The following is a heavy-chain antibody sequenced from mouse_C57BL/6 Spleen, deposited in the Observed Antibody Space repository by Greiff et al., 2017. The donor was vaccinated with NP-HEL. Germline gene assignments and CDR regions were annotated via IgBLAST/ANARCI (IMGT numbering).Heavy chain of an antibody. D-gene: IGHD1-1*01. CDR2: IHPNSGST. J-gene: IGHJ2*01. V-gene: IGHV1-64*01. CDR3: ASPVVAPYYFDY. Sequence: VQLQQPGAELVKPGASVKLSCKASGYTFTSYWMHWVKQRPGQGLEWIGMIHPNSGSTNYNEKFKSKATLTVDKSSSTAYMQLSSLTSEDSAVYYCASPVVAPYYFDYWGQGTTLTVSS. CDR1: GYTFTSYW.